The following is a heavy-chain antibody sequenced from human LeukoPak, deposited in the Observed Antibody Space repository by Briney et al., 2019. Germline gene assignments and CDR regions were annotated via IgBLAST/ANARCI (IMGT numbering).Heavy chain of an antibody. CDR3: ARSSSWSRFDY. Sequence: SETLSLTCTVSGGSISGYYWSWFRQPAGQGLEWIGRIYTSGTTNYNPALKSRVTMSVDTSKNQFSLKLSSVTAADTAVYYGARSSSWSRFDYWGQGTLVTVSS. J-gene: IGHJ4*02. CDR1: GGSISGYY. CDR2: IYTSGTT. V-gene: IGHV4-4*07. D-gene: IGHD6-13*01.